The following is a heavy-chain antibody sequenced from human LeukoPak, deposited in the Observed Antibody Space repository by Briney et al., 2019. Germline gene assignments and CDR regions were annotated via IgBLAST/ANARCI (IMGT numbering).Heavy chain of an antibody. CDR2: INPNSGGT. Sequence: GSVKVSCEASGYTFTGYYMHWVRQAPGEGGEWMGWINPNSGGTNYAQKLQGRVTMTRDTSISTAYMELSRLRSDDTAVYYCARGCPRMITFGGVIVTLAFDYWGQGTLVTVSS. CDR3: ARGCPRMITFGGVIVTLAFDY. V-gene: IGHV1-2*02. J-gene: IGHJ4*02. CDR1: GYTFTGYY. D-gene: IGHD3-16*02.